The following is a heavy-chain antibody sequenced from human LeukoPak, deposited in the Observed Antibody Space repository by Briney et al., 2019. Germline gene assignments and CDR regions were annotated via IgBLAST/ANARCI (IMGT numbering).Heavy chain of an antibody. D-gene: IGHD3-10*01. Sequence: ASVKVSCNASGYTFTSYGISWVRQTPGQGLEWMGWISGNNENADYAQKFQGRVTLTTDTSTSTAYMELSGLRADDTAVYYCAREMPWFGDLLTYFLDVWGKGTTVIVSS. CDR2: ISGNNENA. J-gene: IGHJ6*03. CDR1: GYTFTSYG. V-gene: IGHV1-18*01. CDR3: AREMPWFGDLLTYFLDV.